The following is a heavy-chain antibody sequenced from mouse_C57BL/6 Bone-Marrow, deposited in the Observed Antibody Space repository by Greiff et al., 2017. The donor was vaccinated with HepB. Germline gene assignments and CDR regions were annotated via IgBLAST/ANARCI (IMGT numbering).Heavy chain of an antibody. D-gene: IGHD2-5*01. J-gene: IGHJ4*01. CDR2: IYPGDGDT. CDR3: ARNSNYEGYYAMDY. V-gene: IGHV1-82*01. Sequence: VQLQQSGPELVKPGASVKISCKASGYAFSSSWMNWVKQRPGKGLEWIGRIYPGDGDTNYNGKFKGKATLTADKSSSTAYMQLSSLTSEDSAVYFCARNSNYEGYYAMDYWGQGTSVTVSS. CDR1: GYAFSSSW.